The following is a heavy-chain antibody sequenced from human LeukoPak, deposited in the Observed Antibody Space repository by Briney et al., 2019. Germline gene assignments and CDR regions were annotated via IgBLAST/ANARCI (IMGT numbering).Heavy chain of an antibody. V-gene: IGHV4-4*07. CDR3: AREFSTNDFDN. J-gene: IGHJ4*02. Sequence: SETLSLTCTVSGGSLSNYYWSWIRQPAGRGLEWIGRIHSSGSTNYNPSLKSRVTMSVDTSKNHLSLKVSSVTAADTAVYDCAREFSTNDFDNWGRGILVTVSS. CDR2: IHSSGST. CDR1: GGSLSNYY. D-gene: IGHD3-3*02.